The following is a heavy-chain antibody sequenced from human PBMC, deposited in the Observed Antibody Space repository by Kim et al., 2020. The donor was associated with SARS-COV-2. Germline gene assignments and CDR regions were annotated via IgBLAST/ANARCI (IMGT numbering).Heavy chain of an antibody. J-gene: IGHJ4*02. CDR3: ARQLWLRGGFDY. Sequence: NCNPSLKSRVTISVDTSKNQFSLKLSSVTAADTAVYYCARQLWLRGGFDYWGQGTLVTVSS. V-gene: IGHV4-59*08. D-gene: IGHD5-18*01.